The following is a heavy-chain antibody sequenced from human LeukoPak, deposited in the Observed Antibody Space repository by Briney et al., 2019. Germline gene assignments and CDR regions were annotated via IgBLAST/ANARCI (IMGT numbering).Heavy chain of an antibody. D-gene: IGHD5-24*01. CDR2: ISAYNGNI. CDR3: ARGRWLQSDDAFDI. CDR1: GYTFTSYG. Sequence: GASVKVSCKASGYTFTSYGISWVRQAPGQGLEWMGWISAYNGNINYAQKLQGRVTMTTDTSTSTAYMELRSLRSDDTAVYYCARGRWLQSDDAFDIWGQGTMVTVSS. V-gene: IGHV1-18*01. J-gene: IGHJ3*02.